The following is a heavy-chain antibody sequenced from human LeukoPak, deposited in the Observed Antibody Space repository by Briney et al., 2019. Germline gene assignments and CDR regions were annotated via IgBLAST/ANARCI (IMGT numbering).Heavy chain of an antibody. J-gene: IGHJ4*02. V-gene: IGHV3-33*06. CDR2: IWYDGSNK. CDR1: GFTFSSYG. CDR3: AKDRAVYADPLLDFDY. Sequence: PGGSLRLSCAASGFTFSSYGMHWVRQAPGKGLEWVAVIWYDGSNKYYADSVKGRFTISRDNSKNTLYLQMNSLRAEDTAVYYCAKDRAVYADPLLDFDYWGQGILVTVSS. D-gene: IGHD2-8*01.